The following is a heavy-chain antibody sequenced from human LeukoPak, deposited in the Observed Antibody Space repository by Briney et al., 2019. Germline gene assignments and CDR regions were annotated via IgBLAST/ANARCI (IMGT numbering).Heavy chain of an antibody. CDR1: GFTFSCYG. CDR2: ISYDGSNK. D-gene: IGHD6-13*01. J-gene: IGHJ4*02. Sequence: GRSLRLSCAASGFTFSCYGMHWVRQAPGKGLEWVAVISYDGSNKYYADSVKGRFTISRDNSKNTLYLQMNSLRAEDTAVYYCAKDRHSSSWYFDYWGQGTLVTVSS. CDR3: AKDRHSSSWYFDY. V-gene: IGHV3-30*18.